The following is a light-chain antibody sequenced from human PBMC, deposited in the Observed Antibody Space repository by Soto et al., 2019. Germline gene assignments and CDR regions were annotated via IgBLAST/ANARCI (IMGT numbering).Light chain of an antibody. CDR1: SSDIGSNT. CDR3: AAWDDSLHAL. CDR2: SNN. V-gene: IGLV1-44*01. J-gene: IGLJ2*01. Sequence: QLVLTQPPSASGTPGQRVTISCSGTSSDIGSNTVNWYQQVPGTAPKLLIYSNNQRPSGVPERFSGSKSGSSASLAISGLQSEDEADYYCAAWDDSLHALFGGGTKVTVL.